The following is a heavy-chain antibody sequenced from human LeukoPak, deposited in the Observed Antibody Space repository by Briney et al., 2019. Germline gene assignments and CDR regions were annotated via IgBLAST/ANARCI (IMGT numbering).Heavy chain of an antibody. CDR2: ISGSGGST. Sequence: GGSLRLSCAASGFTVSSNYMSWVRQAPGKGLEWVSAISGSGGSTYYADSVKGRFTISRDNSKNTLYLQMNSLRAEDTAVYYCAKLYDYVWGSYRGSLTRDAFDIWGQGTMVTVSS. D-gene: IGHD3-16*02. CDR3: AKLYDYVWGSYRGSLTRDAFDI. CDR1: GFTVSSNY. J-gene: IGHJ3*02. V-gene: IGHV3-23*01.